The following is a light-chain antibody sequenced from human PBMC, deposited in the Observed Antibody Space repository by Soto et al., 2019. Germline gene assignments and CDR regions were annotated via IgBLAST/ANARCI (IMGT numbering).Light chain of an antibody. CDR2: WAS. CDR3: QQYYNAPIT. Sequence: DIVMTQSPDSLAVSLGERAAINCKSSQNILSTSNNRNYLGWFQQKSELPPKLIISWASARESGVPDRFSGSGSGTDFTLTISSLQAEDAAVYYCQQYYNAPITFGQGTRLEIK. J-gene: IGKJ5*01. CDR1: QNILSTSNNRNY. V-gene: IGKV4-1*01.